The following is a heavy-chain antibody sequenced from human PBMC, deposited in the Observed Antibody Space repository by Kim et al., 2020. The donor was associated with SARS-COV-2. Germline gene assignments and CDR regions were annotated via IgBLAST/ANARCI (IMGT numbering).Heavy chain of an antibody. V-gene: IGHV3-23*01. Sequence: GGFLRLSCAASGFSFSTYAMTWVRQVPGKGLEWVSTINSDGHRTYYADSVKGRFTISRDNSKDTLFLQMNSLRADDTAVYSCARKDSKWKHDYFEFWGKGALVTVSS. D-gene: IGHD1-26*01. J-gene: IGHJ4*02. CDR3: ARKDSKWKHDYFEF. CDR2: INSDGHRT. CDR1: GFSFSTYA.